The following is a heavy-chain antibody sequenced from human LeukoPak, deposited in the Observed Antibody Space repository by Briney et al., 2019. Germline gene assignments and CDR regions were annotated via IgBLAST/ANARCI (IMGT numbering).Heavy chain of an antibody. V-gene: IGHV3-21*01. J-gene: IGHJ4*02. Sequence: GGSLRLSCAASGFTFSSYSMNWVRQAPGKGLEWVSSISSSSSYMYYADSVKGRFTISRDNAKNSLYLQMNSLRAEDTAVYYCAKVADLYYFDYWGQGTLVTVSS. CDR3: AKVADLYYFDY. CDR1: GFTFSSYS. CDR2: ISSSSSYM.